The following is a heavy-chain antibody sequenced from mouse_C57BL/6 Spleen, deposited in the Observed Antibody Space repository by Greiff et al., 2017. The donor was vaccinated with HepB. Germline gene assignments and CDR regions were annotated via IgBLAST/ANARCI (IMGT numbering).Heavy chain of an antibody. CDR1: GYTFTSYG. V-gene: IGHV1-81*01. CDR3: ARRGEIYYGNHGAMDY. J-gene: IGHJ4*01. CDR2: IYPRSGNT. D-gene: IGHD2-1*01. Sequence: QVQLQQSGAELARPGASVKLSCKASGYTFTSYGISWVKQRTGQGLEWIGEIYPRSGNTYYNEKFKGKATLTADKSSSTAYMELRSLTSEDSAVYFCARRGEIYYGNHGAMDYWGQGTSVTVSS.